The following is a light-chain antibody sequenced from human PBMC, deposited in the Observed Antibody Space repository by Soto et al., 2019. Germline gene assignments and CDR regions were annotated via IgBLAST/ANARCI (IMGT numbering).Light chain of an antibody. J-gene: IGKJ1*01. CDR3: QQYNSYSWT. Sequence: IQMTHSPSTLSASFVDIVTITCRASQSISNWLAWYQQKPGEAPKLLIYKASNLENGVPSRFSGSGSGTEFTLTISSLQSDDFATYYCQQYNSYSWTFGQGTKVDIK. CDR2: KAS. CDR1: QSISNW. V-gene: IGKV1-5*03.